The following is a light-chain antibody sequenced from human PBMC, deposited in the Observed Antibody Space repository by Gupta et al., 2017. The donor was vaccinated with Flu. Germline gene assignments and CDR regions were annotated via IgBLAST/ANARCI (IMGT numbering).Light chain of an antibody. CDR2: QAS. CDR1: QSISTW. V-gene: IGKV1-5*03. J-gene: IGKJ1*01. CDR3: QQYNTYPT. Sequence: DIEMTQSPSALSASVGDRVTITCRASQSISTWLAWYQQKPGKAPKLLVYQASRVQTGVSSRFSGSGSGTEFTLTISSLQPDDSANYSCQQYNTYPTFGQGTKVEI.